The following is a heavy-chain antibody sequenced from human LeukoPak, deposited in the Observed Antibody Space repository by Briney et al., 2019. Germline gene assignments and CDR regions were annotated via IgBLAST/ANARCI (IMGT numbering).Heavy chain of an antibody. CDR2: MNPNSGNT. CDR3: ARGKSRVAGIRGYYFDY. D-gene: IGHD6-19*01. V-gene: IGHV1-8*02. J-gene: IGHJ4*02. Sequence: WASVKVSCKASGYTFTSYDINWVRQATGQGLEWMGWMNPNSGNTGYAQKFQGRVTMTRNTSISTAYMELSSLRSEDTAVYYCARGKSRVAGIRGYYFDYWGQGTLVTVSS. CDR1: GYTFTSYD.